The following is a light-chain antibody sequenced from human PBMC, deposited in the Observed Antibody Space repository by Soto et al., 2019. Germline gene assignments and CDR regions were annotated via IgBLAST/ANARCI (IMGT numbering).Light chain of an antibody. Sequence: DIQMTQSPSTLSASVGDRVTITCRASQSISSCLAWYQQKPGKAPKLLIYDASSLESGVPSRFSGSGTGTEFTLTISRLQPDDFATYYCQQYNSYPITFGQGTRLEIK. V-gene: IGKV1-5*01. CDR2: DAS. CDR1: QSISSC. J-gene: IGKJ5*01. CDR3: QQYNSYPIT.